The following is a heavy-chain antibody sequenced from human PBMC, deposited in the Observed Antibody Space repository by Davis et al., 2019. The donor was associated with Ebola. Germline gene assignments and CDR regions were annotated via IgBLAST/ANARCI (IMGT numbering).Heavy chain of an antibody. CDR2: ISGSGGST. J-gene: IGHJ4*02. Sequence: PGGSLRLSCAASGLTFSSYAMSWVRQAPGKGLEWVSAISGSGGSTYYADSVKGRFTISRDNSKNTLYLQMNSLRAEDTAVYYCAKDRVKGMVHDYWGQGTLVTVSS. CDR1: GLTFSSYA. CDR3: AKDRVKGMVHDY. V-gene: IGHV3-23*01. D-gene: IGHD3-10*01.